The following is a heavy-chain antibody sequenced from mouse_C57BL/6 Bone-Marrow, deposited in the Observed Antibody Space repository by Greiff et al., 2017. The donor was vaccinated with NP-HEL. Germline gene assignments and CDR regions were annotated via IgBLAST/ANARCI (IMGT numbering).Heavy chain of an antibody. J-gene: IGHJ4*01. Sequence: LVESGAELVKPGASVKMSCKASGYTFTTYPIEWMKQSHGKCLEWIGNFHPYNDDTKYNEKFKGKATLTVEKSSSTVYLDLSRLTSDDSAVYYGARRSNFDDAMDYWGQGTSVTVSS. CDR2: FHPYNDDT. CDR1: GYTFTTYP. CDR3: ARRSNFDDAMDY. V-gene: IGHV1-47*01. D-gene: IGHD1-1*01.